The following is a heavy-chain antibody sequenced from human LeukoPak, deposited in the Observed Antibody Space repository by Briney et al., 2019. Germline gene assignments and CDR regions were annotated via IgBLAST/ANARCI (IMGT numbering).Heavy chain of an antibody. D-gene: IGHD3-22*01. V-gene: IGHV3-30*02. J-gene: IGHJ3*02. CDR2: IRYDGSNK. CDR1: GFTFSSYA. CDR3: AKIPYYDSSGYSKADDFDI. Sequence: PGGSLRLSCAASGFTFSSYAMSWVRQAPGKGLEWVAFIRYDGSNKYYADSVKGRFTISRDNSKNTLYLQMNSLRAEDTAVYYCAKIPYYDSSGYSKADDFDIWGQGTMVTVSS.